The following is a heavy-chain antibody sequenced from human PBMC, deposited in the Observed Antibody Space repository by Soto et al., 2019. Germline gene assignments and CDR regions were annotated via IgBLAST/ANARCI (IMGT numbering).Heavy chain of an antibody. CDR2: ISGSGGST. Sequence: GGSLRLSCAASGFTFSSYAMSWVRQAPGKGLEWVSAISGSGGSTYYADSVKGRFTISRDNSKNTLYLQMNSLRAEDTAVYYCAKHDYGDYISPHFDYWGQGTLVIVSS. CDR1: GFTFSSYA. D-gene: IGHD4-17*01. V-gene: IGHV3-23*01. J-gene: IGHJ4*02. CDR3: AKHDYGDYISPHFDY.